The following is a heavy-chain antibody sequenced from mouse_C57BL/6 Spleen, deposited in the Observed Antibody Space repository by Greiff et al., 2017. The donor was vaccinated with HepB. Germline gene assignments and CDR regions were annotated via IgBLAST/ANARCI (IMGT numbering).Heavy chain of an antibody. J-gene: IGHJ3*01. CDR3: ARTGGNYLFAY. Sequence: VQLQQSGAELVKPGASVKISCKASGYAFSSYWMNWVKQRPGKGLEWIGQIYPGDGDTNYNGKFKGKATLTADKSSSTAYMQLSSLTSEDSAVYCCARTGGNYLFAYWGQGTLVTVSA. V-gene: IGHV1-80*01. CDR2: IYPGDGDT. D-gene: IGHD2-1*01. CDR1: GYAFSSYW.